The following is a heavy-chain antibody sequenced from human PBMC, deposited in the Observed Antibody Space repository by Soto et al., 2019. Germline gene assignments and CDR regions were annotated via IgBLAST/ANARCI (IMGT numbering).Heavy chain of an antibody. CDR3: ARLGTQQLANDY. D-gene: IGHD6-13*01. CDR1: GFTFSSYD. CDR2: IGTAGAT. J-gene: IGHJ4*02. V-gene: IGHV3-13*01. Sequence: GGSLRLSCAASGFTFSSYDMHGVRQATGKGLEWVAAIGTAGATYYPGSVKGRFTISRENAKNSLYLRMNSLRAGDTAVYYCARLGTQQLANDYWGQGTLVTVSS.